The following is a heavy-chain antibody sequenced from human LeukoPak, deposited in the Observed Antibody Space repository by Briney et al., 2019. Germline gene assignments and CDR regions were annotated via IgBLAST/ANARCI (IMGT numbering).Heavy chain of an antibody. CDR3: ARDRRTYYYDSTSGMDV. CDR2: IYTGGST. D-gene: IGHD3-22*01. CDR1: GFTFSSNW. V-gene: IGHV3-53*01. Sequence: GGSLRLSCAASGFTFSSNWMSWVRQAPGKGLEWVSVIYTGGSTYYADSVKGRFTISRDNSKNTLFLQMDSLRAEDTAVYHCARDRRTYYYDSTSGMDVWGQGTTVTVSS. J-gene: IGHJ6*02.